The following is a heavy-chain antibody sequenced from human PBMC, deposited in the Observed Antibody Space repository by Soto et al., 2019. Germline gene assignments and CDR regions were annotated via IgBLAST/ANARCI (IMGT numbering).Heavy chain of an antibody. V-gene: IGHV3-53*01. CDR3: ARDRVESGYPEYFQH. Sequence: EVQLGESGGGLIQPGGSLRLSCAAAGFTVSSNYMSWVRQAPGKGLEWVSVINSGGSTYYADSVKGRFTISRDNSKNTLYLQMNSLRAEDTAVYYCARDRVESGYPEYFQHWGQGSLVTVSS. CDR1: GFTVSSNY. D-gene: IGHD3-22*01. J-gene: IGHJ1*01. CDR2: INSGGST.